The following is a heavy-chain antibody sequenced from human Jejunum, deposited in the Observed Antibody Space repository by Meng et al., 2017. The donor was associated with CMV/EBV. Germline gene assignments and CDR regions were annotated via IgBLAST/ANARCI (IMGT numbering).Heavy chain of an antibody. Sequence: GTYAMSWVRPAPGKGLEWVSVIPGSGGSTYYADSVKGRFTISRDNSKNTLYLQMNSLRAEDTAVYYCAKEGFKCSSASCYDAFDIWGQGTMVTVSS. CDR2: IPGSGGST. V-gene: IGHV3-23*01. CDR1: GTYA. D-gene: IGHD2-2*01. CDR3: AKEGFKCSSASCYDAFDI. J-gene: IGHJ3*02.